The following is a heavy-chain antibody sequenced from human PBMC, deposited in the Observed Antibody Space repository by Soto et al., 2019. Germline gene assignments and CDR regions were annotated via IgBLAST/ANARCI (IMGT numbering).Heavy chain of an antibody. CDR3: ATTHLGIAAAPIYPDDAFDI. CDR1: GFTFSSYG. CDR2: ISYDGSNK. V-gene: IGHV3-30*03. J-gene: IGHJ3*02. D-gene: IGHD6-13*01. Sequence: GGSPRLSCAASGFTFSSYGMHWVRQAPGKGLEWVAVISYDGSNKYYADSVKGRFTISRDNSKNTLYLQMNSLRAEDTAVYYCATTHLGIAAAPIYPDDAFDIWGQGTMVTVSS.